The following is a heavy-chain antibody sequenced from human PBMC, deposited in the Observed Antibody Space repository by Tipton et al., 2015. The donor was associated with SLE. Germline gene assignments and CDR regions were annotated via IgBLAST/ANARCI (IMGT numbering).Heavy chain of an antibody. D-gene: IGHD3-22*01. CDR3: ARDYYEGSGYFGY. CDR2: IYHGGST. Sequence: TLSLTCAVSGGSISSSNWWSWVRQPPGKGLEWIGEIYHGGSTNYNPSLKSRVTMSIDKSKNQFSLKLSSVTAADTAVYYCARDYYEGSGYFGYWGQGTLVTVSS. V-gene: IGHV4-4*02. J-gene: IGHJ4*02. CDR1: GGSISSSNW.